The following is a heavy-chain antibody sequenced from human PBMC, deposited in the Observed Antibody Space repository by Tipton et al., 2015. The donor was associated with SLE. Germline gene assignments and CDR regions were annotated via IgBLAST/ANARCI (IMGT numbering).Heavy chain of an antibody. Sequence: LRLSCAVYGGSFSGYYWSWIRQPPGKGLEWIGEINHSGSTNYNPSLKSRVTISVDTSKNQFSLKLGSVTAADTAVYYCASKLGIYPDYWGQGTLVTVSS. D-gene: IGHD7-27*01. CDR2: INHSGST. CDR1: GGSFSGYY. V-gene: IGHV4-34*01. CDR3: ASKLGIYPDY. J-gene: IGHJ4*02.